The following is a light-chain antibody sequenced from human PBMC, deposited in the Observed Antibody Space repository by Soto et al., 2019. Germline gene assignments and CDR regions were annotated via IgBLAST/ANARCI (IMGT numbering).Light chain of an antibody. V-gene: IGKV3-15*01. J-gene: IGKJ1*01. CDR1: QSVRTN. CDR3: QQYFNWPLTWT. CDR2: GAS. Sequence: EVVLTQSPATLSVSAGGTVTLSCRASQSVRTNVAWYQQIPGQAPRLLFYGASTRATGVPARFTVSGSGIEFSLTISSLLSEDSAFSYCQQYFNWPLTWTFGPGTKVQIK.